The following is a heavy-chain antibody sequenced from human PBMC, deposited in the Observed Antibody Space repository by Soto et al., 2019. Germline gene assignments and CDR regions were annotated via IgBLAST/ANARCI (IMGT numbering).Heavy chain of an antibody. CDR1: GGSLRSATYY. Sequence: QLQLQESGPGLVKPSQTLSLTCAVSGGSLRSATYYWSWIRQHPGKGLEWIGYFYHSGSTYYKPSLRSRVTISLDTSKNQFSLNLRSVTVADTAIYYCAREETGNDALDIWGQGTLVTVSS. CDR2: FYHSGST. D-gene: IGHD1-1*01. J-gene: IGHJ3*02. V-gene: IGHV4-31*11. CDR3: AREETGNDALDI.